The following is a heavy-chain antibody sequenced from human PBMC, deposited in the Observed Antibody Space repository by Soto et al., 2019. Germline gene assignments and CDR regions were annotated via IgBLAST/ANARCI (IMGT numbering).Heavy chain of an antibody. D-gene: IGHD3-16*02. CDR2: IYWNDDK. J-gene: IGHJ6*02. Sequence: SGPTLVKPTQTLTLTCTFSGFSLSTSGVGVGWIRQPPGKALEWLALIYWNDDKRYSPSLKSRLTITKDTSKNQVVLTMTNMDPVDTATYYCAHIMVDYVWGSYRQRIYYYYGMDVWGQGTTVTVSS. CDR1: GFSLSTSGVG. V-gene: IGHV2-5*01. CDR3: AHIMVDYVWGSYRQRIYYYYGMDV.